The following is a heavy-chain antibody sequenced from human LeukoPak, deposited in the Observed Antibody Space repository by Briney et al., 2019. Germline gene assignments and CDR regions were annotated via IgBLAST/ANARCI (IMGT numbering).Heavy chain of an antibody. J-gene: IGHJ5*02. CDR2: MNPNSGNT. V-gene: IGHV1-8*01. D-gene: IGHD3-3*01. Sequence: ASVTVSCTASGYTFTSYDINWVRQATGQGIEWMGWMNPNSGNTGYAQTFQGRVTMTRNTSISTAYMELSSLRSEDTAVYYCARGFRGRYYDFWSGYRPPRWFDPWGQGTLVTVSS. CDR1: GYTFTSYD. CDR3: ARGFRGRYYDFWSGYRPPRWFDP.